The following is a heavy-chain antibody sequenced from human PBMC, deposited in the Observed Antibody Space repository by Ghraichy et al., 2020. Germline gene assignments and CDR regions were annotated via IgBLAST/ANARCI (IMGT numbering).Heavy chain of an antibody. CDR2: IKQDGSEK. D-gene: IGHD2-2*03. Sequence: GESLNISCAASGFTFSSYWMSWVRQAPGKGLEWVANIKQDGSEKYYVDSVKGRFTISRDNAKNSLYLQMNSLRAEDTAVYYCARDGDGYCSSTSCPTYFDYWGQGTLVTVSS. CDR3: ARDGDGYCSSTSCPTYFDY. V-gene: IGHV3-7*01. J-gene: IGHJ4*02. CDR1: GFTFSSYW.